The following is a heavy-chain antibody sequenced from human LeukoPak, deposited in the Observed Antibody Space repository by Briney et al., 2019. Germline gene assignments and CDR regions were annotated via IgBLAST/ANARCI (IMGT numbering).Heavy chain of an antibody. CDR3: ARISRSSISPPLG. D-gene: IGHD2-2*01. CDR2: ISGYNGNT. V-gene: IGHV1-18*01. Sequence: GSSVKVSCKASGGTFSSYAISWVRQAPGQGLEWMGWISGYNGNTNYAQKFQGRATLTTDTSTSTAYMELRSLRSDDTAVYYCARISRSSISPPLGWGQGTLVTVSS. CDR1: GGTFSSYA. J-gene: IGHJ4*02.